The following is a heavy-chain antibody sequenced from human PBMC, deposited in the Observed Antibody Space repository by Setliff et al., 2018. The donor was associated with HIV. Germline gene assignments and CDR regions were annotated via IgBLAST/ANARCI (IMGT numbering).Heavy chain of an antibody. Sequence: SETLSLTCTVSGGSISSSSYYWGWIRQPPGRGLEWIGNVCYSRSSYYNPSLKSRVTISVDTSKNQFSLKLSSVTAADTAVYYCARHGVDDTSANYFRFGVHDHWGQGTLVTVSS. CDR1: GGSISSSSYY. V-gene: IGHV4-39*01. D-gene: IGHD3-22*01. CDR3: ARHGVDDTSANYFRFGVHDH. J-gene: IGHJ4*02. CDR2: VCYSRSS.